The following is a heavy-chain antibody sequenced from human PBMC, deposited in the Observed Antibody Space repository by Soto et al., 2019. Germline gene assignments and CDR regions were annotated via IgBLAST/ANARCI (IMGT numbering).Heavy chain of an antibody. CDR1: GGSISSYC. J-gene: IGHJ5*02. V-gene: IGHV4-59*01. CDR2: IYYSGST. Sequence: LEILSLTCTVSGGSISSYCWSWIRQPSGKGLEWIGYIYYSGSTNYNPSLKSRVTISVDTSKNQFSLKLSSVTAADTAVYYCARSWNIVVVPAAKRYNWFDPWGQGTLVTVSS. CDR3: ARSWNIVVVPAAKRYNWFDP. D-gene: IGHD2-2*01.